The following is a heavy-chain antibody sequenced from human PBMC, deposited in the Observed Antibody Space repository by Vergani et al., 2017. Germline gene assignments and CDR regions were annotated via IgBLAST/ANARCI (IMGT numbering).Heavy chain of an antibody. Sequence: QVQLVQSGAEVKKPGASVKVSCKASGYTFTSYYMHWVRQAPGQGLERMGIINPSGGSTSYAQKFQGRVTMTRDTSTSTVYMELISLRSEDTAVYYCARACGSGSYYYYMDVWGKGTTVTVSS. V-gene: IGHV1-46*01. CDR3: ARACGSGSYYYYMDV. CDR2: INPSGGST. J-gene: IGHJ6*03. D-gene: IGHD3-10*01. CDR1: GYTFTSYY.